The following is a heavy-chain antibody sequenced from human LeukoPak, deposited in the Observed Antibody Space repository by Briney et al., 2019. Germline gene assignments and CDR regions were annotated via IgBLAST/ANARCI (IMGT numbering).Heavy chain of an antibody. D-gene: IGHD2-2*01. J-gene: IGHJ4*02. CDR1: GGSISSYY. CDR2: IYYSGST. Sequence: SETLSLTCTVSGGSISSYYWSWIRQPPGKGLEWIGYIYYSGSTNYNPSLKSRVTISVDTSKNQFSLKLSSVTAADTAVYYFARVYCSSTSCPSSYFDYWGQGTLVTVSS. CDR3: ARVYCSSTSCPSSYFDY. V-gene: IGHV4-59*01.